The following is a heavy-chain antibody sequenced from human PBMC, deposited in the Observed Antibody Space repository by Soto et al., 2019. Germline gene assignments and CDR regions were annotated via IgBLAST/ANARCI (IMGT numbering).Heavy chain of an antibody. CDR3: ARGNTLPVAGTRGHDWFDP. CDR2: ISWNSGSI. V-gene: IGHV3-9*01. CDR1: GFTFDDYG. Sequence: GGSLRLSCAASGFTFDDYGMHWVRQAPGKGLEWVSGISWNSGSIDYVDSVKGRFTISRDNAKNSLYLQMNSLRAEDTALYYCARGNTLPVAGTRGHDWFDPWGQGTLVTVSS. J-gene: IGHJ5*02. D-gene: IGHD6-19*01.